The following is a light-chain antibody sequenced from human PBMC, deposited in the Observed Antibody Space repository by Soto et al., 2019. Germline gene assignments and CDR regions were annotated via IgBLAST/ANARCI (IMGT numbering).Light chain of an antibody. CDR1: QSVNNK. J-gene: IGKJ2*01. Sequence: EIVMTQSPATLSVSPGERGTLSCRASQSVNNKILWYQLKHGQAPSLLIYSASTRATGVPARFSGSGSGTEFTLTISSLQSEDFAVYYCLQYNYWPYTFGQGTKLDIK. V-gene: IGKV3-15*01. CDR2: SAS. CDR3: LQYNYWPYT.